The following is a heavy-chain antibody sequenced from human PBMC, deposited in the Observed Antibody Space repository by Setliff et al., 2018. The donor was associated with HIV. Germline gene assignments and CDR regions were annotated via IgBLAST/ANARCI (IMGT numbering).Heavy chain of an antibody. Sequence: PSETLSLTCTVSGGSISSGSYYWSWIRQPAGKGLEWIGRIYTSGSTNYNPSLKSRVSLSVDKSKNHFSLNLRSVTAADTAVYYCARELGLGTFYYDSTGNPKANAFDIWGQGTMVTGSS. V-gene: IGHV4-61*02. CDR1: GGSISSGSYY. D-gene: IGHD3-22*01. J-gene: IGHJ3*02. CDR3: ARELGLGTFYYDSTGNPKANAFDI. CDR2: IYTSGST.